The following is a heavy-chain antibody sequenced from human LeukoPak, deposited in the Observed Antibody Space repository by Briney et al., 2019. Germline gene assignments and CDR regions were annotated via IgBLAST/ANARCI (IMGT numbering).Heavy chain of an antibody. CDR2: ISAHNGNT. V-gene: IGHV1-18*01. D-gene: IGHD3-22*01. J-gene: IGHJ4*02. CDR3: ARGTYYYDSSGYYYFDY. Sequence: ASVKVSCKASGYTFTSYGISWVRQAPGQGLEWMGWISAHNGNTNYAQKLQGRVTMTTDTSTSTAYMELRSLRSDDTAVYYCARGTYYYDSSGYYYFDYWGQGTLVTVSS. CDR1: GYTFTSYG.